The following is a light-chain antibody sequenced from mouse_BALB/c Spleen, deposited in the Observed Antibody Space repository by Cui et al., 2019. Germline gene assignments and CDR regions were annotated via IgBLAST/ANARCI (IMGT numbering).Light chain of an antibody. CDR3: QQWSSNPLT. Sequence: HIVLTQSPLLMSASAGVKVTMTCSASSSVSYIYWYQQKPRSSPKPWIYLTSNLASGVPARFSGSGSGTSYSLTISRMEAEDAATYYCQQWSSNPLTFGAGTKLELK. V-gene: IGKV4-68*01. CDR1: SSVSY. CDR2: LTS. J-gene: IGKJ5*01.